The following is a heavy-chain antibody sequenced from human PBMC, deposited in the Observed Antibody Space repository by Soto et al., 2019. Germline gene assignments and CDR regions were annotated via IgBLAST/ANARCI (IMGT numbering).Heavy chain of an antibody. J-gene: IGHJ6*02. CDR1: GFTFTDHQ. V-gene: IGHV1-2*04. CDR3: ARDGAAADGDHGMDV. D-gene: IGHD6-13*01. Sequence: EQLVQSGAEMRKPGASVKVSCKASGFTFTDHQIHWVRQAPGQGLEWVGWINPNTGDAKVAQRFRGWVTMTTDRSIETAYLELSSLTSDATAVYFCARDGAAADGDHGMDVWGRGTSVTVS. CDR2: INPNTGDA.